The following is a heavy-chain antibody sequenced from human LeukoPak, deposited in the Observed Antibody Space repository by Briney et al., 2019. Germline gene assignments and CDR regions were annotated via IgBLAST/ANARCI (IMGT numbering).Heavy chain of an antibody. D-gene: IGHD4/OR15-4a*01. V-gene: IGHV3-11*03. CDR3: ARRAGAYSHPYDY. Sequence: GGSLRLSCEASGFTFRNYYMSRFRQAPGKGLEWVSWISDASNVIRYADSVRGRFIISRDNSKNTLYLQMNSLRAEDTAVYYCARRAGAYSHPYDYWGQGTLVTVSS. CDR1: GFTFRNYY. J-gene: IGHJ4*02. CDR2: ISDASNVI.